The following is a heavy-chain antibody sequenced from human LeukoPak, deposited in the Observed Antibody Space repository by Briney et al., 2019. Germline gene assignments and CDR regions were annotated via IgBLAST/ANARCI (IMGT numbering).Heavy chain of an antibody. D-gene: IGHD1-26*01. Sequence: SETLSLTCTVSGGSISSYYWSWIRQPPGKGLEWIGFIFYSGSTNYNPSLKSRVTISVDTSKNQLSLKLSSVTAADTALYYCARSYSVSYSMGYWGQGTLVTVSS. J-gene: IGHJ4*02. V-gene: IGHV4-59*08. CDR1: GGSISSYY. CDR3: ARSYSVSYSMGY. CDR2: IFYSGST.